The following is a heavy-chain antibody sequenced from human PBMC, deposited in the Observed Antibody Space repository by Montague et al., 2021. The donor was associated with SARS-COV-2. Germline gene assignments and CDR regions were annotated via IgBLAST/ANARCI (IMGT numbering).Heavy chain of an antibody. J-gene: IGHJ2*01. V-gene: IGHV4-59*11. CDR3: ARVFRIELWQTNWDFGF. D-gene: IGHD3-16*01. CDR2: FDHSGDT. CDR1: GGSISGHY. Sequence: SETLSLTCSVSGGSISGHYWSWIRQPPGKGLEWIGNFDHSGDTKYNPSLKSRATISVDTSKNQFSLRLPSVTAADTAVYYCARVFRIELWQTNWDFGFGARGTLVTVS.